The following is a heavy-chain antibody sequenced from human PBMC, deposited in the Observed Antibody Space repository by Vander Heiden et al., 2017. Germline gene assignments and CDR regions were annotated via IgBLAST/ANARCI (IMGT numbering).Heavy chain of an antibody. Sequence: QVPLQQWGAGLLKPSETLPLTRAVHGGSFSGYYWRWIRQPPGKGLEWIGEINHSGSTNYNPSLKSRVTISVDTSKNQFSLKLSSVTAADTAVYYCARGIGVGATYRRNYFDYWGQGTLVTVSS. CDR1: GGSFSGYY. V-gene: IGHV4-34*01. D-gene: IGHD1-26*01. CDR2: INHSGST. CDR3: ARGIGVGATYRRNYFDY. J-gene: IGHJ4*02.